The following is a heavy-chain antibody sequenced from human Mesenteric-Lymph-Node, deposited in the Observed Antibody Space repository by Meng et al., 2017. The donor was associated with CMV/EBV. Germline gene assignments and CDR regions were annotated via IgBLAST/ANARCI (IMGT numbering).Heavy chain of an antibody. CDR2: ISYDGSDK. V-gene: IGHV3-30-3*01. D-gene: IGHD6-19*01. Sequence: GESLKISCAASGFTFSSYTMHWVRQAPGKGLEWVAVISYDGSDKYYADSVKGRFTISRDNSKNTLYLQMNSLRAEDTAVYYCARPSTKQWFGSYFDYWGQGTLVTVSS. CDR1: GFTFSSYT. J-gene: IGHJ4*02. CDR3: ARPSTKQWFGSYFDY.